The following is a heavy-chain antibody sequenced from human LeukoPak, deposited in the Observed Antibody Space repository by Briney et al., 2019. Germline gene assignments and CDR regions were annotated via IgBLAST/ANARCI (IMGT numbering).Heavy chain of an antibody. CDR2: INHSGST. CDR3: ARGRGSGY. Sequence: SETLSLTCAVYGGSFSGYYWSWIRQPPGKGLEWIGEINHSGSTNYNPSLKSRVTISVDTSKNQFSLKLSSVTAADTAVYYCARGRGSGYWGQGALVTVSS. V-gene: IGHV4-34*01. J-gene: IGHJ4*02. CDR1: GGSFSGYY. D-gene: IGHD3-10*01.